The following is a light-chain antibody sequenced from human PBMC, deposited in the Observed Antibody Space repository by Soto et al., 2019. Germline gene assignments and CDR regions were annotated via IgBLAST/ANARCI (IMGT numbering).Light chain of an antibody. CDR1: QSISSW. V-gene: IGKV1-5*03. CDR2: KAS. Sequence: DIQMTQSPSPLSASVGDRVTITCRASQSISSWLAWYQQKPGKAPKLLIYKASSLESGVPSRFSGSGSGTEFTLTISSLQPDDFLTYYCQQYNSYPTFGGGTKVEIK. CDR3: QQYNSYPT. J-gene: IGKJ4*01.